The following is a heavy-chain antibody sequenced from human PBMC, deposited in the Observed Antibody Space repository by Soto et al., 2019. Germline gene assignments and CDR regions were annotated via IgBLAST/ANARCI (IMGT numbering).Heavy chain of an antibody. CDR2: ISYDGSNK. CDR1: GFTFSSYA. CDR3: ARVPNGAAMWNWFDP. Sequence: GGSLRLSCAASGFTFSSYAMHWVRQAPGKGLEWVAVISYDGSNKYYADSVKGRFTISRDNSKNTLYLQMNSLRAEDTAVYYCARVPNGAAMWNWFDPWGQGTLVTVSS. J-gene: IGHJ5*02. D-gene: IGHD2-2*01. V-gene: IGHV3-30-3*01.